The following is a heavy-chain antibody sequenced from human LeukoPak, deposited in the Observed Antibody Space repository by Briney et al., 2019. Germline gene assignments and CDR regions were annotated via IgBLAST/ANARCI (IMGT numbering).Heavy chain of an antibody. CDR3: ARSPYYYGSGSYSVWFDP. J-gene: IGHJ5*02. CDR2: IYHSGST. CDR1: GGSISSSSGNC. V-gene: IGHV4-4*02. Sequence: SETLSLTCAVSGGSISSSSGNCWTWVRQPPGKGLEWIGEIYHSGSTNYNPSLKSRVTISVDTSKNQFSLKLSSVTAADTAVYYCARSPYYYGSGSYSVWFDPWGQGTLVTVSS. D-gene: IGHD3-10*01.